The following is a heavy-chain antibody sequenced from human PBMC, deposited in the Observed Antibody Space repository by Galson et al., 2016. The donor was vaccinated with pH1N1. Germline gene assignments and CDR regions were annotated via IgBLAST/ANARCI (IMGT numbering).Heavy chain of an antibody. J-gene: IGHJ4*02. CDR3: ARDLTRRGSLPGYFFDS. D-gene: IGHD2-15*01. Sequence: SLRLSCVASGFTFTSFSMNWVRQAPGKGLEWVSYISSAGWAIHYADSVKGRFTISRDNAKNSLYLQMNSLRAEDTAVYYCARDLTRRGSLPGYFFDSWGQGTLVAVSS. CDR2: ISSAGWAI. CDR1: GFTFTSFS. V-gene: IGHV3-48*03.